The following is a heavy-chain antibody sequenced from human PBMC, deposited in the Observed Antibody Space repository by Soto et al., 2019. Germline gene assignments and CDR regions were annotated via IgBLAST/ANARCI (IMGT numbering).Heavy chain of an antibody. Sequence: PGGSLRLSCAASGFTFSSYSMNWVRQAPGKGLEWVSSISSSSSYIYYADSVKGRFTISRDNAKNSLYLQMNSLRAEDTAVYYCARVPRFGDFYAFEIWGQGTMVTVSS. D-gene: IGHD3-3*01. CDR1: GFTFSSYS. CDR2: ISSSSSYI. V-gene: IGHV3-21*01. J-gene: IGHJ3*02. CDR3: ARVPRFGDFYAFEI.